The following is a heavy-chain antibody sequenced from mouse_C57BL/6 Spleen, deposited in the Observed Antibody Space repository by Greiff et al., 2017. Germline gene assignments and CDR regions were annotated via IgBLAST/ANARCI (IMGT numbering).Heavy chain of an antibody. D-gene: IGHD1-2*01. V-gene: IGHV1-61*01. CDR2: IYPSDSET. CDR3: ARDYYGGYFDY. CDR1: GYTFTSYW. Sequence: VQLQQPGAELVRPGSSVKLSCKASGYTFTSYWMDWVKQRPGQGLEWIGNIYPSDSETHYNQKFKDKATLTVDKSSSTAYMQLSSLTSEDSAVYYCARDYYGGYFDYWGQGTTLTVSS. J-gene: IGHJ2*01.